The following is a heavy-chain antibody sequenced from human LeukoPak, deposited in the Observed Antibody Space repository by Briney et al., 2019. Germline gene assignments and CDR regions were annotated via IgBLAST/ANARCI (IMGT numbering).Heavy chain of an antibody. V-gene: IGHV4-61*02. Sequence: SQTLSLTCTVSGGSISSGSYYWSWIRQPAGKGLEWIGRIYTSGSTNYNPSLKSRVTIPVDTSKNQFSLKLSSVTAADTAVYYCARLSSSWYYYYYYYMDVWGKGTTVTVSS. CDR3: ARLSSSWYYYYYYYMDV. J-gene: IGHJ6*03. D-gene: IGHD6-13*01. CDR1: GGSISSGSYY. CDR2: IYTSGST.